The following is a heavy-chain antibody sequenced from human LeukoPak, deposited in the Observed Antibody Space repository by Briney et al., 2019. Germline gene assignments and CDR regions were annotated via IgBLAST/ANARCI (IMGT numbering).Heavy chain of an antibody. CDR2: IYYSGST. CDR3: ARPRVGSSSWSSFDY. CDR1: GGSISTSSYH. V-gene: IGHV4-39*01. D-gene: IGHD6-6*01. Sequence: PSETLSLTCTVSGGSISTSSYHWGWLRQAPGKGLEWIVTIYYSGSTYYNPSLKSRLTISVDTSKNHFSLRLSSGTAADTAVYYCARPRVGSSSWSSFDYWGQGTLVTVSS. J-gene: IGHJ4*02.